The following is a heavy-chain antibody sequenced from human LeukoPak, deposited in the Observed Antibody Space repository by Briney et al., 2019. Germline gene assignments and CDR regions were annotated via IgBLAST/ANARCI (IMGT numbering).Heavy chain of an antibody. V-gene: IGHV4-59*01. CDR1: GGSISSYY. CDR2: IFYSGST. CDR3: ARVSEKYSSGWYYFDY. D-gene: IGHD6-19*01. J-gene: IGHJ4*02. Sequence: SETLSHTCTVSGGSISSYYWSWIRQPPGKGLGWIGYIFYSGSTNYNPSLKSRVTTTVDTSKNQFSLKLSTATAADTAVYYCARVSEKYSSGWYYFDYWGQGTLVTVSS.